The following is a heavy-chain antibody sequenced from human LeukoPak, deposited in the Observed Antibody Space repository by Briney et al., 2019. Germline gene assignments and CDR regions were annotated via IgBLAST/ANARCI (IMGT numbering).Heavy chain of an antibody. V-gene: IGHV3-33*01. CDR1: GFTFNTYA. CDR3: ARDSASIAAAVYWYFDL. D-gene: IGHD6-13*01. CDR2: IWYDGSNE. J-gene: IGHJ2*01. Sequence: PGGSLRLSCAASGFTFNTYAMNWVRQASGKGLEWVAVIWYDGSNEYYADSVKGRFTISRDNSKNTLYLQMNSLRAEDSAVYFCARDSASIAAAVYWYFDLWGRGTLVTVSS.